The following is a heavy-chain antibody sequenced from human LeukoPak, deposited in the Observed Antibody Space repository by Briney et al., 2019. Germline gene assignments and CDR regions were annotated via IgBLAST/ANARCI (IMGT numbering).Heavy chain of an antibody. J-gene: IGHJ4*02. Sequence: GGSLRLSCAASGFTFDDYGMSWVRHAPGKGLEWVSGINWNGGSTGYADSVKGRFTISRDNAENTLYLQMNNLRAEDTAIYYCATDSYVSGSYYRLFYWGQGTLVTVSS. CDR2: INWNGGST. CDR3: ATDSYVSGSYYRLFY. CDR1: GFTFDDYG. D-gene: IGHD3-10*01. V-gene: IGHV3-20*04.